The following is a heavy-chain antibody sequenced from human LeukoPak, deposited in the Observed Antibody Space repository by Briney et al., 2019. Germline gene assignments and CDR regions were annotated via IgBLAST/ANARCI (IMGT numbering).Heavy chain of an antibody. CDR2: IYTSGST. CDR1: GGSISSGSYY. Sequence: SETLSLTCTVSGGSISSGSYYWSWIRQPAGKGLEWIGRIYTSGSTNYNPSLKSRVTISVDASKNQFSLKLSSVTAADTAVYYCARGTYYDILTGYFGPYYYYYMDVWGKGTTVTISS. V-gene: IGHV4-61*02. D-gene: IGHD3-9*01. J-gene: IGHJ6*03. CDR3: ARGTYYDILTGYFGPYYYYYMDV.